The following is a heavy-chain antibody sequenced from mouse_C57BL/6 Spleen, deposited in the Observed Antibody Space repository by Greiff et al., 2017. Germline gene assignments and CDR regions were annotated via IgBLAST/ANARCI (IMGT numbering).Heavy chain of an antibody. D-gene: IGHD3-1*01. J-gene: IGHJ4*01. V-gene: IGHV14-1*01. CDR2: IDPEAGDT. CDR1: GFTFKDYY. CDR3: STTGIDGRNPMDY. Sequence: EVQLQQSGAELVRPGASVTLSCTASGFTFKDYYMHWVKQRPEQGLEWIGRIDPEAGDTEYAPKFKGKATMTADTSSNTAYLQLRSLTSEDTSVYYYSTTGIDGRNPMDYWGQGTSVTVSS.